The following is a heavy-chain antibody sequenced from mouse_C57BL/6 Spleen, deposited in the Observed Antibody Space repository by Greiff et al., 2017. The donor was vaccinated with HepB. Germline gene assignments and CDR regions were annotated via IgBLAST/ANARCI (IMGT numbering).Heavy chain of an antibody. D-gene: IGHD1-1*01. V-gene: IGHV5-17*01. CDR3: AREYYGGSGGFAY. Sequence: EVKVVESGGGLVKPGGSLKLSCAASGFTFSDYGMHWVRQAPEKGLEWVAYISSGSSTIYYADTVKGRFTISRDNAKNTLFLQMTSLRSEDTAMYYCAREYYGGSGGFAYWGQGTLVTVSA. CDR2: ISSGSSTI. J-gene: IGHJ3*01. CDR1: GFTFSDYG.